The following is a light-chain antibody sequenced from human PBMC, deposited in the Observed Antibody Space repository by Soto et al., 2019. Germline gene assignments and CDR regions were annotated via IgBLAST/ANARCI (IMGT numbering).Light chain of an antibody. J-gene: IGKJ1*01. CDR2: GAS. V-gene: IGKV3-15*01. CDR1: QSVSSK. CDR3: KQYNNWPATWT. Sequence: EIRMTQNPHNRAVSPEERAIRACRASQSVSSKLAWYQQAPGQAPRLLIYGASTRATGIPARFSGSGSGTDFTLTISRLQSEDFTLYYCKQYNNWPATWTFGQGTKVDIK.